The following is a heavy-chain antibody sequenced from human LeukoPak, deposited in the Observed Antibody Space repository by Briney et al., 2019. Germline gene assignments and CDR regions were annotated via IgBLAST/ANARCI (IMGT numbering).Heavy chain of an antibody. CDR2: ISGSGGST. D-gene: IGHD3-10*01. J-gene: IGHJ4*02. CDR3: AKLSDYYGSGSYLDY. Sequence: PGGSLRLSCAASGFTFSSYAMSWVRQAPGKGLEWVSAISGSGGSTYYADSVKGRFTISGDNSKNTLYLQMNSLRAEDTAVYYCAKLSDYYGSGSYLDYWGQGTLVTVSS. CDR1: GFTFSSYA. V-gene: IGHV3-23*01.